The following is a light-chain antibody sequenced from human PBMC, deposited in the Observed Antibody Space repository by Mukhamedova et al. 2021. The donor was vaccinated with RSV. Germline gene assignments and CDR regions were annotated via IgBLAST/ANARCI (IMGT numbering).Light chain of an antibody. Sequence: DVSNRPSGVSIRFSGSKSGNTASLTISGLQSEDDADYYCSSYTSSSTLVFGVWTKLTVL. V-gene: IGLV2-14*03. CDR2: DVS. J-gene: IGLJ2*01. CDR3: SSYTSSSTLV.